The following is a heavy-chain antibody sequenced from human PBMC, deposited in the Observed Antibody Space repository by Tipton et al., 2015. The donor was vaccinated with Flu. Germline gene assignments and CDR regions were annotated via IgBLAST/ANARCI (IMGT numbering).Heavy chain of an antibody. Sequence: SLRLSCAASGFTFSGSAMHWVRQASGKGLEWVGRIRSKANSYATAYAASVKGRFTISRDDSKNTAYLQMNSLKTEDTAVYYCTRHFESAAVNYYYYMDVWGKGTTVTVSS. CDR3: TRHFESAAVNYYYYMDV. CDR1: GFTFSGSA. J-gene: IGHJ6*03. V-gene: IGHV3-73*01. D-gene: IGHD6-13*01. CDR2: IRSKANSYAT.